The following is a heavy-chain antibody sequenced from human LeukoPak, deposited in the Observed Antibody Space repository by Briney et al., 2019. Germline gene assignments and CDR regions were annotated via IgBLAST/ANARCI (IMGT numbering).Heavy chain of an antibody. D-gene: IGHD3-3*01. CDR1: GYTFTGYY. V-gene: IGHV1-2*06. CDR2: INPNNGGT. CDR3: ARDGDFWSGYYCDY. Sequence: ASVKVSCKASGYTFTGYYMHWVRQAPGQGLEWIGRINPNNGGTNYAQKFQGRVTMTRDTSISTAYMELSSLRSDDTAVYYCARDGDFWSGYYCDYWGQGVQVTVSS. J-gene: IGHJ4*02.